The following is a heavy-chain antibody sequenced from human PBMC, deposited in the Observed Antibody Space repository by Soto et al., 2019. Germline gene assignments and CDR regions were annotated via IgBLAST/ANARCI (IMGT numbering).Heavy chain of an antibody. Sequence: PSETLSLTCTVSGAFISSGDYFWSWIRQPPGKGLEWIGYIYYSGSSYYSPSLKSRVTISVDTSKNQFSLKLNSVTAADTAVYFCARVVSRHYDILTGYHKSSWFDPWGQGTLVT. CDR3: ARVVSRHYDILTGYHKSSWFDP. CDR2: IYYSGSS. CDR1: GAFISSGDYF. J-gene: IGHJ5*02. V-gene: IGHV4-30-4*01. D-gene: IGHD3-9*01.